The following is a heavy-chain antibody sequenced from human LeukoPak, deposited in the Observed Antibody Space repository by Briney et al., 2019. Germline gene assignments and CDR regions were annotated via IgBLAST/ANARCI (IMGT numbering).Heavy chain of an antibody. Sequence: PGGSLRLSCAASGFTFSSYGMHWVRQAPGKGLEWVAVIRYDGSNKYYADSVKGRFTISRDNSKNTLYLQMNSLRAEDTAVYYCAKGRCSSTSCYDLDWFDPWGQGTLVTVSS. CDR1: GFTFSSYG. J-gene: IGHJ5*02. V-gene: IGHV3-30*02. CDR3: AKGRCSSTSCYDLDWFDP. D-gene: IGHD2-2*01. CDR2: IRYDGSNK.